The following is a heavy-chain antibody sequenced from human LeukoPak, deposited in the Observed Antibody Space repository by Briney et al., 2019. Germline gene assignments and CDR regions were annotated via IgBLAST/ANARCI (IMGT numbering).Heavy chain of an antibody. CDR1: GFTFSSYT. V-gene: IGHV3-48*02. J-gene: IGHJ4*02. Sequence: PGGSLRLSCAASGFTFSSYTMSWVRQAPRKGLEWVSYISSSGSNIYHADSVKGRFTISRDNAKNSLYLQMNSLRDEDTAVYYCARDLMAAGSYWGQGTQVTVSS. D-gene: IGHD2-8*01. CDR3: ARDLMAAGSY. CDR2: ISSSGSNI.